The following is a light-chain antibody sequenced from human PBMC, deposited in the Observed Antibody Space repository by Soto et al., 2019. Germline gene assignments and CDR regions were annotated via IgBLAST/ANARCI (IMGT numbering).Light chain of an antibody. V-gene: IGLV1-40*01. J-gene: IGLJ2*01. CDR2: GNS. Sequence: QSVLTQPPSVSGAPGQRVTISCTGTSSNLEAGYDVQWYQQLPGTAPKLLIYGNSNRPSGVPDRFSGSKSGASASLAITGLQAEDEDDYYCQAFDSSLSVLFGGGTKLTVL. CDR1: SSNLEAGYD. CDR3: QAFDSSLSVL.